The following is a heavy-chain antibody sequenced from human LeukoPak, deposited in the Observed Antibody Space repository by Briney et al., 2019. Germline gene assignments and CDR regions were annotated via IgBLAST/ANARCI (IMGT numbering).Heavy chain of an antibody. CDR2: INPSGGST. D-gene: IGHD4-11*01. V-gene: IGHV1-46*01. CDR1: GYTFTSYF. Sequence: ASVKVSCKASGYTFTSYFMHWVRQAPGQGLEWMGIINPSGGSTSYAQKFQGRVTMTRDMSTSTVYMELSSLRSEDTAVYYCALSSRHSNYDFDPWGQGTLVTVSS. J-gene: IGHJ5*02. CDR3: ALSSRHSNYDFDP.